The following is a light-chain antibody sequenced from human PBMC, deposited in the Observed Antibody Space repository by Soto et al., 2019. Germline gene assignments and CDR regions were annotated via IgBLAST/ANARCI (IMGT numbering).Light chain of an antibody. V-gene: IGLV2-11*01. CDR1: SSDVGGYNY. CDR2: DVS. CDR3: CSYAGFYTLV. Sequence: QSALTQPRSVSGSPGQSVTISCTGTSSDVGGYNYVSWYQQHPGKAPKLMIYDVSKRPSGVLDRFSGSKSGNTASLTISGLQAEDEADYYCCSYAGFYTLVFGGGTKVTVL. J-gene: IGLJ2*01.